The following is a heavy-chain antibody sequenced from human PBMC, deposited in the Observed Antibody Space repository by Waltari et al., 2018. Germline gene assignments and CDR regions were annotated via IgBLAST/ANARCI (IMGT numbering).Heavy chain of an antibody. D-gene: IGHD6-6*01. CDR3: ARDLSSSSGVGLDY. J-gene: IGHJ4*02. CDR1: GFTFSSYW. V-gene: IGHV3-7*01. CDR2: IKQDGSEK. Sequence: EVQLVESGGGLVQPGGSLRLSCAASGFTFSSYWMSWVRQAPGKGLEWVANIKQDGSEKYYVDSVKGRFTISRDNAKNSLYLQMNSLRAEDTAVYYCARDLSSSSGVGLDYWGQGTLVTVSS.